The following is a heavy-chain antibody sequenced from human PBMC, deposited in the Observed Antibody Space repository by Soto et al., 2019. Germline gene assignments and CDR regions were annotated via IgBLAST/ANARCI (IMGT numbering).Heavy chain of an antibody. V-gene: IGHV1-8*01. CDR1: GYTFTSYD. D-gene: IGHD6-13*01. CDR2: MNPNSGNT. J-gene: IGHJ5*02. CDR3: AREWSAAGTGWFAP. Sequence: QVQLVQSGAEVKKPGASVKVSCKASGYTFTSYDINWVRQATGQGLEWMGWMNPNSGNTGYAQKFQGRVTMTRNTSISRVYMEMSSLRSEDKAVYFCAREWSAAGTGWFAPWGQGTLVTVSS.